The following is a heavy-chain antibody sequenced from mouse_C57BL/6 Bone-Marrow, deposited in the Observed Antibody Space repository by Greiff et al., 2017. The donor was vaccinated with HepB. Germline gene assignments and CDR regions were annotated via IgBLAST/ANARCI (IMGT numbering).Heavy chain of an antibody. CDR1: GYTFTDYY. CDR2: INPNNGGT. D-gene: IGHD4-1*01. V-gene: IGHV1-26*01. J-gene: IGHJ1*03. Sequence: EVQLQQSGPELVKPGASVKISCKASGYTFTDYYMNWVKQSHGKSLEWIGDINPNNGGTSYNQKFKGKATLTVDKSSSTAYMQLSSLTSEDSAVYFCAKDWDGGYFDVWGTGTTVTVSS. CDR3: AKDWDGGYFDV.